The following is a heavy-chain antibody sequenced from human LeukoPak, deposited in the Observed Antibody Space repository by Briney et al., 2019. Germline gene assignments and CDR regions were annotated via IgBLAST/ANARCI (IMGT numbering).Heavy chain of an antibody. J-gene: IGHJ3*02. Sequence: GGSLRLSCEASGFTFTTYWIHWVRQGPGKGLVWVSRIKYDGSTSNYADSVKGRFTISRDNAKNTLYLQMNSLRAEDTAVYYCAKWVQHPWGSDAFDIWGQGTMVTVSS. CDR1: GFTFTTYW. CDR2: IKYDGSTS. V-gene: IGHV3-74*01. CDR3: AKWVQHPWGSDAFDI. D-gene: IGHD3-16*01.